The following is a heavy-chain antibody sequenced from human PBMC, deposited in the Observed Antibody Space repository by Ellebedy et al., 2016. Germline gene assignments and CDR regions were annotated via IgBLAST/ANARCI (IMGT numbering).Heavy chain of an antibody. Sequence: SETLSLTXTVSGYSISSGYYWGWIRQPPGKGLEWIGSIYHSGSTYYNPSLKSRVTISVDTSKNQFSLKLSSVAAADTAVYYCARDLQGYCSSTSCGDTNWFDPWGQGTLVTVSS. CDR2: IYHSGST. J-gene: IGHJ5*02. V-gene: IGHV4-38-2*02. D-gene: IGHD2-2*01. CDR3: ARDLQGYCSSTSCGDTNWFDP. CDR1: GYSISSGYY.